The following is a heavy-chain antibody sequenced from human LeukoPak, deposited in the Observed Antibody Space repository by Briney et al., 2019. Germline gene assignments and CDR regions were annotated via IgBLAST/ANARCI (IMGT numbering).Heavy chain of an antibody. CDR3: ARDRPTGASRVFVVQ. D-gene: IGHD2-15*01. J-gene: IGHJ4*02. Sequence: GGSLRLSCTASGFSFSTYAMTWVRQAPGKGLEWISSMGSGSRYIYYADSVRGRSTISRDNTKNSLYLLMNNLRAEDTAIYYCARDRPTGASRVFVVQWGQGTPVTVSS. V-gene: IGHV3-21*06. CDR2: MGSGSRYI. CDR1: GFSFSTYA.